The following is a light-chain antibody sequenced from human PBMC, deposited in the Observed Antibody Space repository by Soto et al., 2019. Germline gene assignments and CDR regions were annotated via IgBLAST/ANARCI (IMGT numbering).Light chain of an antibody. CDR3: QSYDNSLSGQNYV. CDR1: SSNIGSGYD. J-gene: IGLJ1*01. V-gene: IGLV1-40*01. CDR2: GNS. Sequence: QSVLTQPPSVSGAPGQRVTISCSGSSSNIGSGYDVHWYQQLPATAPKLLIYGNSNRPSGVPDRFSGSKSGTSASLVITGLQAEDEADYYCQSYDNSLSGQNYVFGTGTKLTVL.